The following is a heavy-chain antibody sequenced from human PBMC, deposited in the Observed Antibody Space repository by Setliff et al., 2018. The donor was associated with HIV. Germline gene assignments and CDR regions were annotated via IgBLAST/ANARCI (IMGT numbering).Heavy chain of an antibody. D-gene: IGHD4-4*01. J-gene: IGHJ4*01. V-gene: IGHV4-61*09. CDR2: IYVTGST. CDR3: ARLSTGDLQLFEY. Sequence: PSETLSLTCSVSGDSIRGSGDYWSWVRQPAGKRPEWIGHIYVTGSTAYKPYLRGRATISLDTSKNQFSLKLTSVTAADTAVYFCARLSTGDLQLFEYWGHGALGTVS. CDR1: GDSIRGSGDY.